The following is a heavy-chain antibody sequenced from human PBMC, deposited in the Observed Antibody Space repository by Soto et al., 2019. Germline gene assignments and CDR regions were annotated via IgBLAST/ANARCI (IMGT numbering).Heavy chain of an antibody. V-gene: IGHV3-73*01. CDR2: IRSKANSYAK. Sequence: EVQLVESGGGLVQPGGSLKLSCAASGFTFSGSAMHWVRQASGKGLEWVGRIRSKANSYAKAYAASVKGRFTISRDDSKNTAYLQMNSLKTEDTAVYYCTRGAAAGVNYGMDVWGQGTTVTVSS. CDR3: TRGAAAGVNYGMDV. D-gene: IGHD6-13*01. J-gene: IGHJ6*02. CDR1: GFTFSGSA.